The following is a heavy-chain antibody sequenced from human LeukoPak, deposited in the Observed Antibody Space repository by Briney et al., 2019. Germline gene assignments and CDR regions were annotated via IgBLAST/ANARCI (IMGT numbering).Heavy chain of an antibody. CDR3: ARDCGGDCYNFDY. CDR1: GFTFSSYA. D-gene: IGHD2-21*02. V-gene: IGHV3-30*04. CDR2: ISYDGSNK. Sequence: GRSLRLSCAASGFTFSSYAMHWFRQAPGKGLEWVAVISYDGSNKYYADSVKGRFTISRDNSKNTLYLQMNSLRAEDTAVYYCARDCGGDCYNFDYWGQGTLVTVSS. J-gene: IGHJ4*02.